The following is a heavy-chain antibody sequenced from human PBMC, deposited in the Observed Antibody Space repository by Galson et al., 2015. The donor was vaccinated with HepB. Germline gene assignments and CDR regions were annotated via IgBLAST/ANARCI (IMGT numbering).Heavy chain of an antibody. Sequence: CAASGFTFSIYSMNWVRQAPGKGLEWVSYMTSDMKTIYYADSVKGRFTISRDNAGNSLYLHMNSLRDEDTAVYFCARSVRASFDSWGQGTLVTVSS. CDR3: ARSVRASFDS. V-gene: IGHV3-48*02. CDR2: MTSDMKTI. CDR1: GFTFSIYS. J-gene: IGHJ4*02.